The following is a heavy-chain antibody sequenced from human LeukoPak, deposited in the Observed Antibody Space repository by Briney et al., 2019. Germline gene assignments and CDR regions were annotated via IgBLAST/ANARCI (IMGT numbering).Heavy chain of an antibody. Sequence: SVKVSCKASGGTFSSYAISWVRQAPGQGVEWMGRIIPIFGTANYAQKFPRRVTIPTDDSTSTAYMELSSLRSEDTAVYYCARGPTGYNWNDVSLRGYYYYYMDVWGKGTTVTVSS. CDR1: GGTFSSYA. CDR2: IIPIFGTA. J-gene: IGHJ6*03. D-gene: IGHD1-1*01. CDR3: ARGPTGYNWNDVSLRGYYYYYMDV. V-gene: IGHV1-69*05.